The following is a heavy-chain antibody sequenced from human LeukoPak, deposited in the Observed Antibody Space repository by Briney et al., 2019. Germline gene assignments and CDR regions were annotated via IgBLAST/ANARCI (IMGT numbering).Heavy chain of an antibody. D-gene: IGHD2-21*02. CDR2: IYFSGST. CDR3: ARVGLTVPCGRDCFANYFDY. V-gene: IGHV4-59*01. CDR1: GGPINTYY. J-gene: IGHJ4*02. Sequence: SETLSLTCTVSGGPINTYYWSWIRQPPGKGLEWIGYIYFSGSTNYNPSLNSRVTISVDTSKNQFSLRLSSVTAADTAVYYCARVGLTVPCGRDCFANYFDYWGQGTLVTVSS.